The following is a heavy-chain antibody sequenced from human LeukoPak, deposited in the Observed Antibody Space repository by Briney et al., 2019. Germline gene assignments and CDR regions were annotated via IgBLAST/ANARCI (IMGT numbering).Heavy chain of an antibody. CDR1: GFTFSSYA. J-gene: IGHJ4*02. V-gene: IGHV3-23*01. Sequence: PGGSLRLSCAASGFTFSSYAMSWVRQAPGKGLEWVSAISGSGGTTYDADSVKGRFTISRDNSKNTLYLQMNSLRAEDTAVYYCAKDLWYYASGSADWGQGALVTVSS. D-gene: IGHD3-10*01. CDR3: AKDLWYYASGSAD. CDR2: ISGSGGTT.